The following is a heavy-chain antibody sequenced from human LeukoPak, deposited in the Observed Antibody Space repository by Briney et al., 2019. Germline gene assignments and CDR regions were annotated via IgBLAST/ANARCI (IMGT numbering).Heavy chain of an antibody. CDR3: ARAGVERFLEWLSTYYYGMDV. J-gene: IGHJ6*02. Sequence: ASVQVSCKASGYTFPSYDINWVRQATGQGLEWMGWLNPNSGNTGYAQKFQGRVTMTRNTSISTAYMELSSLRSEDTAVYYCARAGVERFLEWLSTYYYGMDVWGQGTTVTVSS. D-gene: IGHD3-3*01. V-gene: IGHV1-8*01. CDR1: GYTFPSYD. CDR2: LNPNSGNT.